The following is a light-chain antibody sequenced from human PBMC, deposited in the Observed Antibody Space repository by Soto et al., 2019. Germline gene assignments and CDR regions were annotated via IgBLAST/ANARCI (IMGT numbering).Light chain of an antibody. CDR2: RAS. V-gene: IGKV3-20*01. CDR3: QHFGGTTFT. J-gene: IGKJ5*01. Sequence: EIVLTQSPGTLSLSPGEGATLSCRASQSVSSSYIAWYQQRPGQTPSLLIYRASTRATGIPDRFSGSGSGTHFTLTISRLEPGDFEVYYCQHFGGTTFTFGQGTRLEIK. CDR1: QSVSSSY.